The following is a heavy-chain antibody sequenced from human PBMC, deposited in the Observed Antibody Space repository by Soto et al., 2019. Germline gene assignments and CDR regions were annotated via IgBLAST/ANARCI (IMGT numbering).Heavy chain of an antibody. J-gene: IGHJ5*02. CDR1: GDTLSGHW. CDR2: LNSDGTTT. CDR3: TARFYYSS. Sequence: EVQLVESGGGLAQPGGSLRLSCLTSGDTLSGHWMHWVRQSPGKGLVGVAGLNSDGTTTIYADSVKGRFTISGDNGKNTVYLQMYSLRVEDTAVYYCTARFYYSSWGQGILVTVSS. D-gene: IGHD3-10*01. V-gene: IGHV3-74*01.